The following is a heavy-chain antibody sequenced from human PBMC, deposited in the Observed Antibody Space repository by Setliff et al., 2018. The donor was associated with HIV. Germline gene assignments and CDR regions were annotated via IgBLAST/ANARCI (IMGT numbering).Heavy chain of an antibody. CDR1: GFTFNDYA. CDR2: ISWDGGST. Sequence: GGSLRLSCAASGFTFNDYAMHWVRQTPGKGLEWVSLISWDGGSTSYADSVKGRFTISRDNSKNSLYLQMNSLRAEDTALYYCVKDEKVSTGRFGAFDIWGQGTMVTVSS. CDR3: VKDEKVSTGRFGAFDI. V-gene: IGHV3-43D*03. D-gene: IGHD3-10*01. J-gene: IGHJ3*02.